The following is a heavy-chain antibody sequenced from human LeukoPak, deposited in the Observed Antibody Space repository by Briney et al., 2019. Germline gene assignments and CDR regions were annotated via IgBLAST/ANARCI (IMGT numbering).Heavy chain of an antibody. CDR3: TRVQAGRAGLMDV. V-gene: IGHV3-74*01. CDR2: IDPDGSTT. CDR1: GFTLSSYW. J-gene: IGHJ6*02. Sequence: GGSLRLSCAASGFTLSSYWMHRVRQAPGEGLVWVSRIDPDGSTTNYADSVKGRFTTSRDNAKNTLYLQMNSLRAEDTALYYCTRVQAGRAGLMDVWGRGTTVTVSS. D-gene: IGHD6-13*01.